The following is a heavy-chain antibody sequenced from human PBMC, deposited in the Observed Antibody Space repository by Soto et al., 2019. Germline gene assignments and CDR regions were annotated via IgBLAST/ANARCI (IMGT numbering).Heavy chain of an antibody. V-gene: IGHV4-59*01. CDR2: IYYSGST. CDR3: ARGEVWGIAAPALFDY. D-gene: IGHD6-25*01. CDR1: GGSISSYY. J-gene: IGHJ4*02. Sequence: QVQLQESGPGLVKPSETLSLTCTVSGGSISSYYWSWIRQPPGKGLEWIGYIYYSGSTNYNPSLKSRVTISVDTSKTQFSLKLSSVTAADTAVYYCARGEVWGIAAPALFDYWGQGTLVTVSS.